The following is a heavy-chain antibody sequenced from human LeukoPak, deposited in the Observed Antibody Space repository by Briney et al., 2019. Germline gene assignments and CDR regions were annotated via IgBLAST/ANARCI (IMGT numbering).Heavy chain of an antibody. D-gene: IGHD2-2*01. CDR1: GDSISSGGYY. CDR3: ARLTFPLVPAAMDYYYMDV. J-gene: IGHJ6*03. CDR2: IYHSGIT. Sequence: SQTLSLTCTVSGDSISSGGYYWNWIRQPPGKGLEWIEYIYHSGITNYNPSLKSRVTISIDRSKNQFSLKLSSVTAADTAVYYCARLTFPLVPAAMDYYYMDVWGKGTTVTVSS. V-gene: IGHV4-30-2*01.